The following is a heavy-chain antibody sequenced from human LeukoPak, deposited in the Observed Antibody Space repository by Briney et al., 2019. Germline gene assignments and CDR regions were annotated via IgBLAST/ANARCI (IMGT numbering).Heavy chain of an antibody. CDR3: ARDGLPVALDK. Sequence: GGSLRLSCAASGFTFNRHWMTWVRQAPGKGLEWIANVNPDMSEKNYVESVKGRSTISRDKVKNSLYLQMNSLRGDDTAVYYCARDGLPVALDKWGQGTLVTVSS. D-gene: IGHD2-2*01. J-gene: IGHJ4*02. V-gene: IGHV3-7*01. CDR2: VNPDMSEK. CDR1: GFTFNRHW.